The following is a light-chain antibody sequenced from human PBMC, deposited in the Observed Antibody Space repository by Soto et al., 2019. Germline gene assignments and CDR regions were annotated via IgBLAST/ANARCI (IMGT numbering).Light chain of an antibody. Sequence: QSVLTQPPSVSGAPGQRVTISCTGSSSNIGAGYDVHWYQQLPGTAPKVLIYGDTNRPSGVPDRFSGSKSGTSASLAITGLQAEDEADCYCQAYDNSLIERVFGGGTKLTVL. CDR2: GDT. J-gene: IGLJ3*02. CDR3: QAYDNSLIERV. CDR1: SSNIGAGYD. V-gene: IGLV1-40*01.